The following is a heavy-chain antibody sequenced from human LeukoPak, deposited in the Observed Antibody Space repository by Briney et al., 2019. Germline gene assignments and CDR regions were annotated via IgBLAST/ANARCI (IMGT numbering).Heavy chain of an antibody. J-gene: IGHJ4*02. Sequence: GGSLRLSCVASGFTFSSFAMSWVRQAPGKGLEWVSAISGGGGSTFYADSVKGRFTISRDDSKNTLYLQMNSLRAEDTAVYYCAKDLGDYDILTGLDHRGQGTLVTVSS. CDR2: ISGGGGST. D-gene: IGHD3-9*01. CDR1: GFTFSSFA. CDR3: AKDLGDYDILTGLDH. V-gene: IGHV3-23*01.